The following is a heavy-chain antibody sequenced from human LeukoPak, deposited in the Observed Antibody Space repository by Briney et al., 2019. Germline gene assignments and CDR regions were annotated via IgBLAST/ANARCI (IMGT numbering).Heavy chain of an antibody. CDR1: AFTVSSDW. CDR2: VNKDGTKK. D-gene: IGHD7-27*01. CDR3: EREWVDWGQGYNLFDR. J-gene: IGHJ5*02. V-gene: IGHV3-7*01. Sequence: GGSLRLSWVASAFTVSSDWRGWVRQAQGKGVEWVGNVNKDGTKKNNVDSVKGRFAISRDNTKNSLHLQKSSLRAEDTAVYYCEREWVDWGQGYNLFDRWGQGTLATVSS.